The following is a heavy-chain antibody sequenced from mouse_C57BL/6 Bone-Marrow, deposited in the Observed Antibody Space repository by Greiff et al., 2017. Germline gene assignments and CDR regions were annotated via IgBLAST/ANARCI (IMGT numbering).Heavy chain of an antibody. CDR2: IFPGSGST. D-gene: IGHD2-4*01. J-gene: IGHJ2*01. Sequence: QVQLQQSGAELMKPGASVKLSCKATGYTFTGYWIEWVKPRPGHGLEWIGEIFPGSGSTNYNEKFKGKATFTADTSSNTAYMQLSSLTTEDSAIYYCAILYYDYDREYYFDYWGQGTTLTVSS. V-gene: IGHV1-9*01. CDR1: GYTFTGYW. CDR3: AILYYDYDREYYFDY.